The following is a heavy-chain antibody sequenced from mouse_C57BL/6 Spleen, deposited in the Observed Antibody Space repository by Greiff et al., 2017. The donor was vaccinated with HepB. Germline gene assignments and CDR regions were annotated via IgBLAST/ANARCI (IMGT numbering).Heavy chain of an antibody. CDR2: INPSSGYT. D-gene: IGHD3-2*02. V-gene: IGHV1-7*01. J-gene: IGHJ3*01. CDR1: GYTFTSYW. Sequence: QVQLQQSGAELAKPGASVKLSCKTSGYTFTSYWMHWVKQRPGQDVEWIGYINPSSGYTKYNQKFKDKATLTADKSSSTACMQLSSLTYDDSAVYYCASGAAQGVAYWGQGTLVTVSA. CDR3: ASGAAQGVAY.